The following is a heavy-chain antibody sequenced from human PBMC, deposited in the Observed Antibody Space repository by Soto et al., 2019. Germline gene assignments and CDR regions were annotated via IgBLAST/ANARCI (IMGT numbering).Heavy chain of an antibody. CDR1: GGSFTGYY. Sequence: QVQLQQWGAGLLKPSETLSLTCAVNGGSFTGYYWSWVRQPPGKGLEWIGEIKDGGSTNYSPSLRSRVTISEDTSKKQFSLKVTSVTAADTAVYYCARGQEGVVATHWDQGTLVTVSS. J-gene: IGHJ4*02. V-gene: IGHV4-34*01. CDR3: ARGQEGVVATH. CDR2: IKDGGST. D-gene: IGHD2-15*01.